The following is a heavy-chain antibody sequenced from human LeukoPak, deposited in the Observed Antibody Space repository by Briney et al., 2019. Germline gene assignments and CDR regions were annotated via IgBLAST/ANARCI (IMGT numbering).Heavy chain of an antibody. D-gene: IGHD3-16*02. V-gene: IGHV7-4-1*02. CDR3: ARACQRLGQLSLPDY. J-gene: IGHJ4*02. Sequence: ASVKVSCKASGYTFTDYYIHWVRQAPGQGLEWMGWIHPSTGNPTYAQGFTGRFVFSLDTSVSTTYLQISSLKTEDTAVYYCARACQRLGQLSLPDYWGQGTLVTVSS. CDR1: GYTFTDYY. CDR2: IHPSTGNP.